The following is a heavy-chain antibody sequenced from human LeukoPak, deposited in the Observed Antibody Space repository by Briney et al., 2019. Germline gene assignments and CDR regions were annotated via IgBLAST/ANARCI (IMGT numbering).Heavy chain of an antibody. CDR1: GYTFTSYG. J-gene: IGHJ4*02. CDR2: IIPIFGTA. Sequence: SVKVSCKASGYTFTSYGISWVRQAPGQGLEWMGGIIPIFGTANYAQKFQGRVTITADESTSTAYMELSSLRSEDTAVYYCASNTAMALTTYDYWGQGTLVTVSS. D-gene: IGHD5-18*01. CDR3: ASNTAMALTTYDY. V-gene: IGHV1-69*13.